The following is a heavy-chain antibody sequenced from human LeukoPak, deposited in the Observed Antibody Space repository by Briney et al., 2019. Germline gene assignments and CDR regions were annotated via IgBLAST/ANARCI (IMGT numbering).Heavy chain of an antibody. CDR3: ARAAKTYDY. V-gene: IGHV3-30*02. J-gene: IGHJ4*02. CDR1: GFSFRKYA. Sequence: GGSLRLSCSSSGFSFRKYAMHWVRQAPGEGLEWVAFIRFDGSNKYYADSVKGRFTISRDNSKKTLYLQMNSLRAEDTAIYYCARAAKTYDYWGQGTLVTVSS. CDR2: IRFDGSNK.